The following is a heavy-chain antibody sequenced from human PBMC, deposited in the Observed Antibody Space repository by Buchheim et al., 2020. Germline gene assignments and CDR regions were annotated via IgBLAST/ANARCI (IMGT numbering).Heavy chain of an antibody. J-gene: IGHJ4*02. D-gene: IGHD3-3*01. CDR1: GFTFSSYS. CDR3: ARDRSDFWSGYYRGRGLFDY. CDR2: ISSSSSYI. V-gene: IGHV3-21*01. Sequence: EVQLVESGGGLVKPGGSLRLSCAASGFTFSSYSMNWVRQAPGKGLEWVSSISSSSSYIYYADSVKGRFPISRDNAKNSLYLQMNRLRAEDTAVYYCARDRSDFWSGYYRGRGLFDYWGQGTL.